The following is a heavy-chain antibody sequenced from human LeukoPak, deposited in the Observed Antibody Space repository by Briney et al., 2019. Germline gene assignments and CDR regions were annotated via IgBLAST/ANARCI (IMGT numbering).Heavy chain of an antibody. CDR3: ASLGYCSSTSCYGLDY. CDR2: ISSSSSYI. J-gene: IGHJ4*02. Sequence: GGSLRLSCAASGFTFSSYSMNWVRQAPGKGLEWVSSISSSSSYIYYADSVKGRFTISRDNAKNSLYLQMNSLGAEDTAVYYCASLGYCSSTSCYGLDYWGQGTLVTVSS. CDR1: GFTFSSYS. D-gene: IGHD2-2*01. V-gene: IGHV3-21*01.